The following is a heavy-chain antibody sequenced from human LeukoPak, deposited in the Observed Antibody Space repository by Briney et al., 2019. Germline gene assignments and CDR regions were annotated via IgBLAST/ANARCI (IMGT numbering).Heavy chain of an antibody. CDR3: ARDLELGPPDGIALAGKILRKLLSRTNYYYYYYMDV. CDR1: GYTFTSYG. J-gene: IGHJ6*03. V-gene: IGHV1-18*01. CDR2: ISAYNGNT. Sequence: ASVKVSCKASGYTFTSYGISWVRQAPGQGLEWMGWISAYNGNTNYAQKLQGRVTMTTDTSTSTAYMELRSLRSDDTAVYYCARDLELGPPDGIALAGKILRKLLSRTNYYYYYYMDVWGKGTTVTVSS. D-gene: IGHD6-19*01.